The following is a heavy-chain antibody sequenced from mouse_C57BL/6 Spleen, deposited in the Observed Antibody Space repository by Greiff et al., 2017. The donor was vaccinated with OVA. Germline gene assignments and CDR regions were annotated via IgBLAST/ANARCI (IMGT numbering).Heavy chain of an antibody. CDR1: GYTFTTYP. CDR2: FHPYNDAT. D-gene: IGHD2-2*01. V-gene: IGHV1-47*01. Sequence: VQLQQSGAELVKPGASVKMSCTASGYTFTTYPIEWMQQTHGKSLAWIGNFHPYNDATKYNDTLKGKATLTVEKSSSTVYFELSRLTSEYSAVYYCASRGSREGYTGYYCDYWGQGTTLTVSS. CDR3: ASRGSREGYTGYYCDY. J-gene: IGHJ2*01.